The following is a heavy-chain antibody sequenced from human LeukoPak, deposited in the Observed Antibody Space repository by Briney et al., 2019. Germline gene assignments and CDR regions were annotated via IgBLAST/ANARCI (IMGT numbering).Heavy chain of an antibody. D-gene: IGHD3/OR15-3a*01. CDR2: VYFSGST. CDR3: ARVGSGYDFFDY. J-gene: IGHJ4*02. CDR1: GGAISGYY. V-gene: IGHV4-4*07. Sequence: SETLSLTCTVSGGAISGYYWSWIRQPAGKGLEWLGRVYFSGSTKYNPSLESRVTMSVDTSKNQFSLKLNFVTAADTAVYYCARVGSGYDFFDYWGQGTLVTVSS.